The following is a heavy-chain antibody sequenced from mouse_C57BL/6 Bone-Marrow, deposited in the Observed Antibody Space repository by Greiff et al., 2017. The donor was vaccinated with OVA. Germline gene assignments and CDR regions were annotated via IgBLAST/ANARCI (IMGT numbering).Heavy chain of an antibody. V-gene: IGHV5-16*01. CDR2: INYDGSST. D-gene: IGHD3-3*01. CDR1: GFTFSDYY. Sequence: EVQLVESEGGLVQPGSSMKLSCTASGFTFSDYYMAWVRQVPEKGLEWVANINYDGSSTYYLDSLKSRFIISRDNAKNILYLQMSSLKSEDTATYYCAREGRLWDLDYWGQGTTLTVSS. CDR3: AREGRLWDLDY. J-gene: IGHJ2*01.